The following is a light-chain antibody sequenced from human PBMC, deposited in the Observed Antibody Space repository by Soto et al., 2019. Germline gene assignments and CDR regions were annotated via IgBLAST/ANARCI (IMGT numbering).Light chain of an antibody. CDR3: SSYSRTNTLF. V-gene: IGLV2-14*01. CDR2: EVT. J-gene: IGLJ2*01. Sequence: QSVLTQPASVSGSPGQSITISCTGTSSDVGDYPYVSWYQQHPGKVPKLIIYEVTNRPSGVSGRFSGSKSENTASLTISGLQAEDEADYYCSSYSRTNTLFFGRGTKLTV. CDR1: SSDVGDYPY.